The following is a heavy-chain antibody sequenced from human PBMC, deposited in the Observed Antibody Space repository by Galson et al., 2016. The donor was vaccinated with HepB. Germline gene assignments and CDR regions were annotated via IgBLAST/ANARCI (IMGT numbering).Heavy chain of an antibody. CDR2: ISGDGDST. J-gene: IGHJ4*02. D-gene: IGHD4-17*01. V-gene: IGHV3-23*01. Sequence: SLRLSCAVTGFTFSTYALTWVRQAPGKGLEWVSAISGDGDSTFYADSMKGRFTISRDNSKNTLYLQINNLRAEDTAVYYCLVDGGGSWWKSLTTLTTDYWGQGILVTVSS. CDR3: LVDGGGSWWKSLTTLTTDY. CDR1: GFTFSTYA.